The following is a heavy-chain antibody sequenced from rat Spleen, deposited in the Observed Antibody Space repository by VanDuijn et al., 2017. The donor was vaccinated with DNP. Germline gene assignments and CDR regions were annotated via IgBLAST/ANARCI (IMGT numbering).Heavy chain of an antibody. V-gene: IGHV5-43*01. J-gene: IGHJ2*01. CDR1: GFTFSSYV. Sequence: EVRLVESGGGLVQPGSSLKVSCVGSGFTFSSYVIHWFRQAPENGIEWLAFITTDGSHTHYAETVKGRFTISRDNAKNTVDMQLSILRSEDTAMYFGAREFMSLRYFDYWGQGVMVTVSS. CDR3: AREFMSLRYFDY. D-gene: IGHD1-6*01. CDR2: ITTDGSHT.